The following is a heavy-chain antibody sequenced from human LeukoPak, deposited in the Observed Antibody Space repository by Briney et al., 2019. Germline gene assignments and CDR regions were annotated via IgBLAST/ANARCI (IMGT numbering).Heavy chain of an antibody. D-gene: IGHD3-22*01. Sequence: SETLSLTCTVSGGSISSSSYYWSWIRQPPGKGLEWIGYIYYSGSINYNPSLKSRVTISVDTSKNQFSLKLSSVTAADTALYYCARDTVTLIVNHAFDIWGQGTMVTVSS. J-gene: IGHJ3*02. CDR1: GGSISSSSYY. CDR3: ARDTVTLIVNHAFDI. V-gene: IGHV4-61*01. CDR2: IYYSGSI.